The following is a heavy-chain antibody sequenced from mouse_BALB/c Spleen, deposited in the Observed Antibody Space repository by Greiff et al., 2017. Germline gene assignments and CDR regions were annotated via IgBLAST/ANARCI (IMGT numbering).Heavy chain of an antibody. D-gene: IGHD2-14*01. CDR1: GFTFSSFG. CDR2: ISSGSSTI. J-gene: IGHJ4*01. Sequence: EVKLVESGGGLVQPGGSRKLSCAASGFTFSSFGMHWVRQAPEKGLEWVAYISSGSSTIYYADTVKGRFTISRDNPKNTLFLQMTSLRSEDTAMYYCARSWVPYAMDYWGQGTSVTVSS. V-gene: IGHV5-17*02. CDR3: ARSWVPYAMDY.